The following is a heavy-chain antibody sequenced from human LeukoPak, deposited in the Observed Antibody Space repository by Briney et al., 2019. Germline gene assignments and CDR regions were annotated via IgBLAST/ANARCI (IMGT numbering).Heavy chain of an antibody. CDR3: ARAGYTSGWYYFDY. CDR2: IYTSGST. CDR1: GGSISSYY. V-gene: IGHV4-4*07. J-gene: IGHJ4*02. D-gene: IGHD6-19*01. Sequence: PETLSLTCTVSGGSISSYYWSWIRQPAGKGLEWIGRIYTSGSTNYNPSLKSRVTMSVDTSKNQFSLKLSSVTAADTAVYYCARAGYTSGWYYFDYWGQGTLVTVSS.